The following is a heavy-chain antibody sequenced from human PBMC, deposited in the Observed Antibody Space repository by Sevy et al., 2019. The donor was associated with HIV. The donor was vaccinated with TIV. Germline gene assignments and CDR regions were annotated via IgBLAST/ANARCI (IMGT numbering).Heavy chain of an antibody. V-gene: IGHV4-4*07. CDR2: IYTSGST. D-gene: IGHD3-10*01. J-gene: IGHJ5*02. Sequence: SDTLSLTCTVSGGSISSYYWSWIRQPAGKGLEWIGRIYTSGSTNYNPSLKSRVTMSVDTSKNQFSLKLSSVTAADTAVYYCARDTPATMIRGIDPWGQGTLVTVSS. CDR1: GGSISSYY. CDR3: ARDTPATMIRGIDP.